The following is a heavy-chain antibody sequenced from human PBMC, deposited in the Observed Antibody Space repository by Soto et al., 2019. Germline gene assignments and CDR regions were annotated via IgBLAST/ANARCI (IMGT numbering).Heavy chain of an antibody. V-gene: IGHV3-7*03. CDR3: ARGDYFDRRFDY. CDR1: GFTFSINW. D-gene: IGHD3-22*01. CDR2: IKQDGSEK. J-gene: IGHJ4*02. Sequence: GALSLSCAGSGFTFSINWMSWVRQAPGKGLEWVATIKQDGSEKYYVDSVKGRFTVSRDNAKNSLYLQMNSLRAEDTAVYYCARGDYFDRRFDYWGQGTLVTVSS.